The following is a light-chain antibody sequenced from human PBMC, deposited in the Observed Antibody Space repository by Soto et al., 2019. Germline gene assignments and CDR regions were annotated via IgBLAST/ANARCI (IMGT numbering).Light chain of an antibody. Sequence: DIQMTQSPYPLSPSVGDRVSITGRASQSISGWLAWYQQKPGKAPKLLIYDASSLESGVPSRFSGSGSGTEFSLPISRLQPDDFATYYCQQYNRYSVNAFGQGTKLEIK. V-gene: IGKV1-5*01. CDR1: QSISGW. J-gene: IGKJ2*01. CDR3: QQYNRYSVNA. CDR2: DAS.